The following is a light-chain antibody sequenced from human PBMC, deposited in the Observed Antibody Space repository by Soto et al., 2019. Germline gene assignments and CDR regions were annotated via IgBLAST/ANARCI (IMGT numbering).Light chain of an antibody. V-gene: IGKV1-5*03. CDR2: KAS. CDR1: QTISGW. CDR3: QQYNNLYT. Sequence: DIQMTQSPSTLSASVGDRVTITCRASQTISGWLAWYQQKPGKAPKLLIYKASSLESGVPSMFSGSGSGTEFTLTISSLHPDDCATYYCQQYNNLYTFGQGTKLNIK. J-gene: IGKJ2*01.